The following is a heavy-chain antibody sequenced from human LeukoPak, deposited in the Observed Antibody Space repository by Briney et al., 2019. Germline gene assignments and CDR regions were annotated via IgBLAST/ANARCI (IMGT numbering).Heavy chain of an antibody. CDR2: INPNSGGT. V-gene: IGHV1-2*02. J-gene: IGHJ4*02. CDR3: ARVGAAGILPDY. D-gene: IGHD6-13*01. CDR1: GYTFTGYY. Sequence: ASVKVSCKASGYTFTGYYMHWVRQAPGQGLEWMGWINPNSGGTNYAQKFQGRVTMTRDTSISTAYMELSRLRSDDTAVCYCARVGAAGILPDYWGQGTLVTVSS.